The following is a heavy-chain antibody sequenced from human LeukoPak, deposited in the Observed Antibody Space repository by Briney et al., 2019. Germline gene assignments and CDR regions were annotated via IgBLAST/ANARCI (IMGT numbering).Heavy chain of an antibody. CDR1: GYISTSYW. Sequence: GEPLHTSSQGSGYISTSYWIGWVPHTPGKGLGGMGIIYHGDSDTRYSTSFQGQVTISADKSISTAYLQWRSLKASDTAMYYCAVSLLTFDYWGQGTLVTVSS. D-gene: IGHD2-15*01. CDR3: AVSLLTFDY. J-gene: IGHJ4*02. CDR2: IYHGDSDT. V-gene: IGHV5-51*01.